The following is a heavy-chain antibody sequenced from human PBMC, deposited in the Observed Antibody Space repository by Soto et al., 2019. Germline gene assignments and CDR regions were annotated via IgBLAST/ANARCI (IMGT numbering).Heavy chain of an antibody. CDR3: ARDYSYGIFGY. CDR2: ISTYNGNT. V-gene: IGHV1-18*01. Sequence: QVQLVQSGAEVKKPGASVKVSCKASGYNFTSYGISWVRQAPGQGLEWMGWISTYNGNTNSAQKFQGRVTMTTDTPTSIAYMELTSLRSDDTAVYYCARDYSYGIFGYWGQGTLVTVSS. J-gene: IGHJ4*02. CDR1: GYNFTSYG. D-gene: IGHD5-18*01.